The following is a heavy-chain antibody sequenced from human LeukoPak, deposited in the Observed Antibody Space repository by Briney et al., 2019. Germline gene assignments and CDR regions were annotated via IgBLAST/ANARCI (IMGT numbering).Heavy chain of an antibody. Sequence: GGSLRLSCAASGFTFCDYAMSWVRQAPGKGLDWVSTISSYGGSTYYADSVKGRFTISRDNSKNTLYLQMNSLRAEDTAVYFCAKDSPSVTATPHDYWGQGALVTVSS. D-gene: IGHD2-21*02. CDR2: ISSYGGST. V-gene: IGHV3-23*01. J-gene: IGHJ4*02. CDR3: AKDSPSVTATPHDY. CDR1: GFTFCDYA.